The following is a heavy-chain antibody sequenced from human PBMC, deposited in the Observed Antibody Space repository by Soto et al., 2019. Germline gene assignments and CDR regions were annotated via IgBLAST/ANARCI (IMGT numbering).Heavy chain of an antibody. Sequence: QVQLVESGGGVVQPGRSLRLSCEASGFTFSHYGMHWVRQAPGKGLEWVAVILNDGSRQHYADSVKGRLTISRDNSKNTLYLDMNGLRVEDTAVYYCARDDDYGDNGLDYWGQGTLVTVSS. V-gene: IGHV3-33*01. J-gene: IGHJ4*02. D-gene: IGHD4-17*01. CDR2: ILNDGSRQ. CDR3: ARDDDYGDNGLDY. CDR1: GFTFSHYG.